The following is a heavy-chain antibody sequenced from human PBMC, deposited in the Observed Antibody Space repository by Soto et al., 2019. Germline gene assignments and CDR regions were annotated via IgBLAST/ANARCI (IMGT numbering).Heavy chain of an antibody. D-gene: IGHD2-21*02. J-gene: IGHJ6*02. Sequence: QVQLQESGPGLVKPSQTLSLTCTVSGGSISSGGYYWSWIRQHPGKGLEWIGYIYYSGSTYYNPSLKSRVTISVDTSKNQFSLKLSSVTAADTAVYYCARALAYCGGDCYSEMLYYYYGMDVWGQGTPVTVSS. CDR2: IYYSGST. CDR1: GGSISSGGYY. CDR3: ARALAYCGGDCYSEMLYYYYGMDV. V-gene: IGHV4-31*03.